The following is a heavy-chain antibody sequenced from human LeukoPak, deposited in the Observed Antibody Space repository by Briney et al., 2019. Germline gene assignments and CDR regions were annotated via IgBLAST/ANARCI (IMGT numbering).Heavy chain of an antibody. D-gene: IGHD3-22*01. CDR3: AKDGYDSSGYPYFDS. Sequence: GGSLRLSCAASGFTFRNYAVSWVRQAPRRGLEWVSTISDSGTRTYYADSVKGRFTISRDNSKNTLYLQMNSLRAEDTAVYYCAKDGYDSSGYPYFDSWGQGTLVTVSS. V-gene: IGHV3-23*01. CDR1: GFTFRNYA. J-gene: IGHJ4*02. CDR2: ISDSGTRT.